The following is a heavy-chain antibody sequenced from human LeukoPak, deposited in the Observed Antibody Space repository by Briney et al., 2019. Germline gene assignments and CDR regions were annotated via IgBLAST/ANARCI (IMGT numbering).Heavy chain of an antibody. CDR3: ELYAIAAAGGVGATPPYYFDY. D-gene: IGHD6-13*01. V-gene: IGHV1-69*05. CDR2: IIPIFRTA. Sequence: EISCKASGYTFTSYGISWVRQAPGQRLEWMGGIIPIFRTANYAQKFQGRVTITTDESTSTAYMELSSLRSEDTAVYYCELYAIAAAGGVGATPPYYFDYWGQGTLVTVSS. CDR1: GYTFTSYG. J-gene: IGHJ4*02.